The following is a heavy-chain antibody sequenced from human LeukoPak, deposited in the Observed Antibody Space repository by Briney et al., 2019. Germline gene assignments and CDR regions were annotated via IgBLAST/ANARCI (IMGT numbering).Heavy chain of an antibody. CDR1: GYTFSGYY. CDR3: ARERFYSSGSKSNRVDY. V-gene: IGHV1-2*02. CDR2: INPDSGGT. J-gene: IGHJ4*02. D-gene: IGHD6-19*01. Sequence: ASVKVSCKASGYTFSGYYMHWVRQAPGQGLEWMGWINPDSGGTNYGQNFQGRVTMTRDTAINTAYMELSRLRSDDTAVYYCARERFYSSGSKSNRVDYWGQGTLVTVSS.